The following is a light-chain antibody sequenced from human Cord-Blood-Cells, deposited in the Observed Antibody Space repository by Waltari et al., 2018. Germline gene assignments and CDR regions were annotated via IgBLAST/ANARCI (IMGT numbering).Light chain of an antibody. CDR1: RSNIGRNT. J-gene: IGLJ2*01. V-gene: IGLV1-44*01. Sequence: QSVLTQPPSPSGTPGQRVTISCSGSRSNIGRNTVHWYQQLPGTAPKLLIYSNNQRPSGVPDRFSGSKSGTSASLAISGLQSEDEADYYCAAWDDSLNGLVFGGGTKLTVL. CDR3: AAWDDSLNGLV. CDR2: SNN.